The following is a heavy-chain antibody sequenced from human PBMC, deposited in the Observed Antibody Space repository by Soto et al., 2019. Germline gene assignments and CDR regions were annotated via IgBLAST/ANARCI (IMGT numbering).Heavy chain of an antibody. Sequence: SWVRQAPGQGPEWIGGIIPILTTPNYAQKFQGRVTIVADESTTTVYMELSSLKFEDTAVYYCATSVGIAPTGEDGMDVWGQGTSVTVSS. CDR2: IIPILTTP. J-gene: IGHJ6*02. D-gene: IGHD2-8*02. V-gene: IGHV1-69*01. CDR3: ATSVGIAPTGEDGMDV.